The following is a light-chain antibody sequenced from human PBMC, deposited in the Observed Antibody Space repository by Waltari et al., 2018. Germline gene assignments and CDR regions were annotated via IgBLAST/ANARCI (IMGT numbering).Light chain of an antibody. CDR1: ETIYNF. V-gene: IGKV3-15*01. CDR3: QQYFNWPLT. CDR2: GIS. J-gene: IGKJ1*01. Sequence: IVMTQSPGTLSVSPGQRASLSCRASETIYNFLSWYQQKPGQSPRLLIHGISTRAAGVPARFTGSGSGADFTLTIDSLQADYFALYFCQQYFNWPLTFGQGTKVEI.